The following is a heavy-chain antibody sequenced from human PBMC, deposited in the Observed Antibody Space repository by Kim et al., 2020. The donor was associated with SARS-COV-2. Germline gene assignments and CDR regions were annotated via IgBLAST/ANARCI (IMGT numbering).Heavy chain of an antibody. CDR1: GFTFSSYW. D-gene: IGHD4-17*01. CDR2: IKGDGSTT. CDR3: ARLDGGFDI. V-gene: IGHV3-74*01. J-gene: IGHJ5*02. Sequence: GGSLRLSCAASGFTFSSYWMNWVRQVLGKGLVWVSRIKGDGSTTDYADSVKGRFTISRDNAENTLYLQMSSLRAEDTAVYYCARLDGGFDIWGQGSLVTV.